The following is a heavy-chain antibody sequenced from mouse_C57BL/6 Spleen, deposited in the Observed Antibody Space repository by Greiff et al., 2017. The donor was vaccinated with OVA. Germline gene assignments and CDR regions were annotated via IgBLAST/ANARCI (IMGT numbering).Heavy chain of an antibody. CDR2: IYPGDGDT. CDR3: ARGEGTTEEAPFDY. CDR1: GYAFSSYW. D-gene: IGHD1-1*01. Sequence: QVQLQQSGAELVKPGASVKISCKASGYAFSSYWMNWVKQRPGKGLEWIGQIYPGDGDTNYNGKFKGKATLTADKSSSTAYMQLSSLTSEDSAVYFCARGEGTTEEAPFDYWGQGTTLTVSS. J-gene: IGHJ2*01. V-gene: IGHV1-80*01.